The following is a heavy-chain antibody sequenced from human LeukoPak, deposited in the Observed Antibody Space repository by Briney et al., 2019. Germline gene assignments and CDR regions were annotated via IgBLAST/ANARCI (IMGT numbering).Heavy chain of an antibody. J-gene: IGHJ6*03. Sequence: ASVKVSCKASGYTFTSYGVSWVRQAPGQGLEWMGWISAYNGNTNYAQKLQGRVTMTTDTSTSTAYMELRSLRSDDTAVYYCARSFGELEKGYYYYYYMDVWGKGTTVTISS. CDR1: GYTFTSYG. CDR3: ARSFGELEKGYYYYYYMDV. CDR2: ISAYNGNT. D-gene: IGHD3-10*01. V-gene: IGHV1-18*01.